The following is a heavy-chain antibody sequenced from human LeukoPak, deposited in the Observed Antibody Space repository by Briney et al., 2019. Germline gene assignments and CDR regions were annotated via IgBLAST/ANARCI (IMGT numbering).Heavy chain of an antibody. V-gene: IGHV1-2*02. CDR1: GYTFTGYY. CDR2: INPNSGGT. J-gene: IGHJ4*01. CDR3: ARDGTGAYNLVQY. Sequence: ASVKVSCKASGYTFTGYYMHWVRQAPGQGLEWMGWINPNSGGTNYAQKFQGRVTMTRDTSISAVYMELSRLRSDDTAVYYCARDGTGAYNLVQYWGQEPWSPSPQ. D-gene: IGHD5-24*01.